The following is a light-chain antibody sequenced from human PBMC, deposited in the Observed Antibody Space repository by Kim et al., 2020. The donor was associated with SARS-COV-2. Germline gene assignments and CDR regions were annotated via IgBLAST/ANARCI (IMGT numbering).Light chain of an antibody. Sequence: NSLTNACNRTSRDIGGYNYVSWYQQHPGKAPKLMIYGVTKRPSGVSNRFSGSKSGDTASLTISGLQAEDEADYYCSSYTRSTTWVFGGGTKVTVL. CDR2: GVT. V-gene: IGLV2-14*04. CDR3: SSYTRSTTWV. CDR1: SRDIGGYNY. J-gene: IGLJ3*02.